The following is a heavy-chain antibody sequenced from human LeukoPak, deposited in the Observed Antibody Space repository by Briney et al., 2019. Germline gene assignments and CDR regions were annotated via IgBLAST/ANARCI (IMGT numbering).Heavy chain of an antibody. V-gene: IGHV1-2*02. CDR3: ARGRLGELSLIPYYFDY. CDR2: INPNSGGT. Sequence: ASVKVSCKASGYTFTGYYMHWVRQAPGQGLEWMGWINPNSGGTNYAQKFQGRVTMTRDTSISTAYMELSRLRSDDPAVYYCARGRLGELSLIPYYFDYWGQGTLVTVSS. J-gene: IGHJ4*02. D-gene: IGHD3-16*02. CDR1: GYTFTGYY.